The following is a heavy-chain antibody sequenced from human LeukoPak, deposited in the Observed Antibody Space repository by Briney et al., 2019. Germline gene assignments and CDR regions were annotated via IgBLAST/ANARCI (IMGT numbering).Heavy chain of an antibody. V-gene: IGHV4-59*12. D-gene: IGHD4-11*01. J-gene: IGHJ3*02. CDR3: ERDYSSRAFDI. Sequence: SETLSLTCTVSGGSISSYYWSWIRQPPGKGLEWIGYIYYSGSTNYNPSLKSRVTISVDTSKNQFSLKLSSVTAADTAVYYCERDYSSRAFDIWGQGTMVTVSS. CDR2: IYYSGST. CDR1: GGSISSYY.